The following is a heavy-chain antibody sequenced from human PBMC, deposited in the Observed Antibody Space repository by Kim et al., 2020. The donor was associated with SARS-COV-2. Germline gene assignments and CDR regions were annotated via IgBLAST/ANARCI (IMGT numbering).Heavy chain of an antibody. J-gene: IGHJ4*02. Sequence: GGSLRLSCAASGFTFDDYAMHWVRQAPGKGLEWVSGISWNSGSIGYADSVKGRFTISRDNAKNSLYLQMNSLRAEYTALYYCAKDKGGSLARVFDYWGQGTLVTVSS. CDR1: GFTFDDYA. CDR3: AKDKGGSLARVFDY. V-gene: IGHV3-9*01. CDR2: ISWNSGSI. D-gene: IGHD6-13*01.